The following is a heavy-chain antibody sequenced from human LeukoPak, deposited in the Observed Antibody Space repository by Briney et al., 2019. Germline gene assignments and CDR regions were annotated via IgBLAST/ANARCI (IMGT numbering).Heavy chain of an antibody. CDR3: ASTTGTTPYGMDV. V-gene: IGHV3-33*03. CDR2: IWYDGSNK. Sequence: PGGSLRLSCAASGFTFSSYGMHWVRQAPGKGLEWVAVIWYDGSNKYYADSVKGRFTISRDNSKNTLYLQMNSLRAEDTAVYYCASTTGTTPYGMDVWGQGTTATVSS. D-gene: IGHD1-1*01. CDR1: GFTFSSYG. J-gene: IGHJ6*02.